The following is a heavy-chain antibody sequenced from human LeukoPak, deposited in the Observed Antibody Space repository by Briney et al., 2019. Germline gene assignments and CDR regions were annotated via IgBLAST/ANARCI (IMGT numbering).Heavy chain of an antibody. CDR3: ARDRLWDTPLIFGDF. J-gene: IGHJ4*02. Sequence: ASAKVSCKASGYTFTGYYMHWVRQAPGQGLEWMGWINPNSGGTDYAQKFQGRVTMTRDTSINTAYMELSRLRSDDTAVYYCARDRLWDTPLIFGDFWGQGTLVTVSS. CDR2: INPNSGGT. V-gene: IGHV1-2*02. D-gene: IGHD3/OR15-3a*01. CDR1: GYTFTGYY.